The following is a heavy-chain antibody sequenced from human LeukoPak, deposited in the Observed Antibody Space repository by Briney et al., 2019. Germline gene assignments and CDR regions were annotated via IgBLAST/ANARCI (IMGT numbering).Heavy chain of an antibody. CDR1: VFPFSSYG. CDR2: ISNDGNNK. D-gene: IGHD3-22*01. CDR3: ARAITMIAYKWGAFDI. Sequence: PGGSLRLSCAASVFPFSSYGMHGVRQAPGKGLEWVAAISNDGNNKFYADSVKGRFTISRDNPKNTMNLQMNSLRAEDTAVYYCARAITMIAYKWGAFDIWGQGTMVTVSS. J-gene: IGHJ3*02. V-gene: IGHV3-30*03.